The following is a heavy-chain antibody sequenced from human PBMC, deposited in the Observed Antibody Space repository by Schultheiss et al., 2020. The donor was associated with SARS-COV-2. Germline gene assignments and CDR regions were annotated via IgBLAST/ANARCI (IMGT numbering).Heavy chain of an antibody. CDR2: IYYSGST. Sequence: SETLSLTCTVSGGSISSHYWSWIRQPPGKGLEWIGYIYYSGSTNYNPSLKSQVTISVDTSKNQFSLKLSSVTAADTAVYYCARGPHYSGSYYGMDVWGQGTTVTVSS. V-gene: IGHV4-59*11. J-gene: IGHJ6*02. D-gene: IGHD1-26*01. CDR1: GGSISSHY. CDR3: ARGPHYSGSYYGMDV.